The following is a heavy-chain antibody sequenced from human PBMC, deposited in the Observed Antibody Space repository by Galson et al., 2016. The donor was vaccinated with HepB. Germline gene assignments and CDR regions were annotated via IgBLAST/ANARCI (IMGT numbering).Heavy chain of an antibody. D-gene: IGHD5-12*01. CDR1: GFTFSNAW. V-gene: IGHV3-15*01. J-gene: IGHJ4*02. Sequence: SLRLSCAASGFTFSNAWMSWVRQAPGKGLEWVGRIKSKTDGGATDYSAPVSGGFTISRDDSKNMLYLQLNSLKTEDTAVYYCTTSGYSYGRFGYWGQGALVTVSS. CDR3: TTSGYSYGRFGY. CDR2: IKSKTDGGAT.